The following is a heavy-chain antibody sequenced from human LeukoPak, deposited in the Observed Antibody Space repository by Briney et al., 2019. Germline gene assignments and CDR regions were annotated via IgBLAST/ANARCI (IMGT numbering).Heavy chain of an antibody. D-gene: IGHD3-10*01. CDR1: GYSISSGYY. CDR3: ARYMVRGVIYPLNDAFDI. J-gene: IGHJ3*02. Sequence: SETLSLTCAVSGYSISSGYYLGWIRQPPGKGLEWIGSIYHSGSTYYNPSLKSRVTISVDTSKNQFSLKLSSVTAADTAVYYCARYMVRGVIYPLNDAFDIWGQGTMVTVSS. V-gene: IGHV4-38-2*01. CDR2: IYHSGST.